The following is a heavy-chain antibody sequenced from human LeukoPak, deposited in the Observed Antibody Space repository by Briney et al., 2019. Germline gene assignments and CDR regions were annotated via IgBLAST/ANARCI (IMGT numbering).Heavy chain of an antibody. J-gene: IGHJ4*02. CDR2: IYYTGST. CDR1: GGSMSSYY. Sequence: PSETLSLTCSLSGGSMSSYYWSWIRQSPGKGLEWIGYIYYTGSTNYDPSLKSRVTISIDTSRNQFSLKLSSVTTADTAVYYCATEGATTTSFDYWGQGTLVTVSS. V-gene: IGHV4-59*01. D-gene: IGHD1-26*01. CDR3: ATEGATTTSFDY.